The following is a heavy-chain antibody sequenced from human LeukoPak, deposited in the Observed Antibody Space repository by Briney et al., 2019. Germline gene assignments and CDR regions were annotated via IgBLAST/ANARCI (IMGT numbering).Heavy chain of an antibody. CDR1: SYILITYN. J-gene: IGHJ4*02. CDR2: ISAYNGNT. CDR3: ARDGRVYDSSGPGGY. V-gene: IGHV1-18*01. Sequence: GASVRVSCKTSSYILITYNINWVQQAPGQGLEWMGWISAYNGNTNYAQKLQGRVTMTTDTSTSTAYMELRSLRSDDTAVYYCARDGRVYDSSGPGGYWGQGTLVTVSS. D-gene: IGHD3-22*01.